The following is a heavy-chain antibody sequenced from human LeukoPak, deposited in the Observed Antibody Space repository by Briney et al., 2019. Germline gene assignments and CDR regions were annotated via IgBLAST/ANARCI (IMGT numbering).Heavy chain of an antibody. D-gene: IGHD5/OR15-5a*01. J-gene: IGHJ6*03. CDR2: IYYSGRT. CDR3: ARVDSTIQPYYYYYMDV. V-gene: IGHV4-39*07. CDR1: GGSISSSSYY. Sequence: PSETLSLTCTVSGGSISSSSYYWGWIRQPPGKGMEWIGSIYYSGRTYYNPYLKSRVTIAVDTSKNQFSLHVSSVTAADTAVYYCARVDSTIQPYYYYYMDVWGKGTTVTVSS.